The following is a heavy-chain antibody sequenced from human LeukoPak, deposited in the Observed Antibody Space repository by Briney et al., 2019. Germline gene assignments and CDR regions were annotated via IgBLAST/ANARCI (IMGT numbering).Heavy chain of an antibody. Sequence: GGSLRLSCAASEFTISRYWMHWVRQAPGRGLVWVSNINNDGSITTYADSVKGRFTISRDNVKNTLFLQMNSLGAEDTALYYCARGWNTTPRSGFDIWGLGTMVTVSS. D-gene: IGHD1/OR15-1a*01. V-gene: IGHV3-74*01. J-gene: IGHJ3*02. CDR1: EFTISRYW. CDR3: ARGWNTTPRSGFDI. CDR2: INNDGSIT.